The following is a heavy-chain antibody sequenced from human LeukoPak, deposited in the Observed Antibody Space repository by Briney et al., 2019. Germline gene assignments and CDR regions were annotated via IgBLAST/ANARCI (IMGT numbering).Heavy chain of an antibody. D-gene: IGHD2-2*03. Sequence: GGSLKLSCAASGFTFGGSAMHWFRQASGKGLEWVGRIRSKANSYATAYAASVKGRFTISRDDSKNTAYLQMNSLETEDTAVYYCHPGYCSSTSCSNAFDIWGQGTMVTVSS. CDR2: IRSKANSYAT. J-gene: IGHJ3*02. V-gene: IGHV3-73*01. CDR1: GFTFGGSA. CDR3: HPGYCSSTSCSNAFDI.